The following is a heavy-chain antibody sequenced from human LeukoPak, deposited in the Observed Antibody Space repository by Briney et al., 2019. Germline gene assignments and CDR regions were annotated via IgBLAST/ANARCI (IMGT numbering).Heavy chain of an antibody. J-gene: IGHJ3*02. Sequence: GGSLRLSCAAAGLSFSSYDMYWVRQAPGKGLEWVSTIGNSGATTLYADSVKGRFTISRDNSKNMLYLQMNSLRAEDTAVYYCAKDRPYKYDSSGFLAFDIWGQGTLLTVSS. CDR1: GLSFSSYD. CDR2: IGNSGATT. V-gene: IGHV3-23*01. CDR3: AKDRPYKYDSSGFLAFDI. D-gene: IGHD3-22*01.